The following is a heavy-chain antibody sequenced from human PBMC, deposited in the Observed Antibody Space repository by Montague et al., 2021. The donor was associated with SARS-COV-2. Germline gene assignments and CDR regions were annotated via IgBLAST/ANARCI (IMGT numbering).Heavy chain of an antibody. D-gene: IGHD6-19*01. Sequence: LSLSLSGSGFTFDSHAMSWVRQAPGKGLEWVAGISDGGTSTYYADSVKGRLIISRDNSKSTLYLQINSLRAEDTAVYYCAKDLETSGWYTFFFDSWGQGTLVTVSS. V-gene: IGHV3-23*01. CDR1: GFTFDSHA. CDR2: ISDGGTST. J-gene: IGHJ4*02. CDR3: AKDLETSGWYTFFFDS.